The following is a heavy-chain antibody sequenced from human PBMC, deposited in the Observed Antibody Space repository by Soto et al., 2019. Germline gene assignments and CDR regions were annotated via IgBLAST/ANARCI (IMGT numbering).Heavy chain of an antibody. CDR1: GFTFSSYG. CDR2: IWYDGSNK. CDR3: ARESLSYYDSSGYPDAFDI. V-gene: IGHV3-33*01. Sequence: GGSLRLSCAASGFTFSSYGMHWVRQAPGKGLGWVAVIWYDGSNKYYADSVKGRFTISRDNSKNTLYLQMNSLRAEDTAVYYCARESLSYYDSSGYPDAFDIWGQGTMVTVSS. D-gene: IGHD3-22*01. J-gene: IGHJ3*02.